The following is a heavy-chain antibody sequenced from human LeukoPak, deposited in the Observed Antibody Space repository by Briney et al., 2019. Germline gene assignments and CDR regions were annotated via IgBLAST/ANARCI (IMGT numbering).Heavy chain of an antibody. D-gene: IGHD6-19*01. CDR2: IKPNSGAA. CDR3: AKMRGPLYASGWYYFDY. V-gene: IGHV1-2*02. CDR1: TYTLSGYA. Sequence: ASRKLCCKASTYTLSGYAVHSVRQAPGQRRRGMGGIKPNSGAAQYAEKFQGTVTMTRDTSISTAYMELTRLTSVDTAVYYCAKMRGPLYASGWYYFDYWGQGTLVTVSS. J-gene: IGHJ4*02.